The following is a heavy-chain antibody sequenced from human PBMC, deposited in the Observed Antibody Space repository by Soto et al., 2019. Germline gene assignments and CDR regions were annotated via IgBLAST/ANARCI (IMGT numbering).Heavy chain of an antibody. Sequence: QVQLVQSGAEVKKPGASVKVSCKASGYTFINYYIHWVRQAPGHGLEWMAIINPTGGSKNYAQKFQGRLTLTMDTTTTTVYMELSSVTSEDTAIYYCARHRAAGDVWGHGTLVTVSS. J-gene: IGHJ4*01. CDR1: GYTFINYY. CDR2: INPTGGSK. CDR3: ARHRAAGDV. V-gene: IGHV1-46*01. D-gene: IGHD2-8*02.